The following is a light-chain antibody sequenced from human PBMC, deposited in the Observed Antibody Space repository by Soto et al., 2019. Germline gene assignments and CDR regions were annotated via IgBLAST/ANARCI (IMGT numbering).Light chain of an antibody. J-gene: IGLJ1*01. CDR3: QSYDISLTGYV. Sequence: QSVLTQPPSVSLAPGQMVTISCAGSSSDIGAGYGVHWYQQLPGTAPKLLIYSNTNRPTGVPDRFSGSKSGTSASLAITGLQAEDEADYYCQSYDISLTGYVFGTGTKVTV. CDR1: SSDIGAGYG. CDR2: SNT. V-gene: IGLV1-40*01.